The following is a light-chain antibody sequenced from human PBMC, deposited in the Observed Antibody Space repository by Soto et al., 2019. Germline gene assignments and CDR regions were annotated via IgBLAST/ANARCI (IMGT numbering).Light chain of an antibody. J-gene: IGKJ4*01. CDR3: QQYNCYPLT. Sequence: EIVMTQSPATLSVSPGERATLSCRASQSVSSNLAWYQQKPGQAPRLLIYGASTRATGIPARFSGSGSGTEFTLTISSLQPDDFATYYCQQYNCYPLTFGGGTKVEIK. V-gene: IGKV3-15*01. CDR2: GAS. CDR1: QSVSSN.